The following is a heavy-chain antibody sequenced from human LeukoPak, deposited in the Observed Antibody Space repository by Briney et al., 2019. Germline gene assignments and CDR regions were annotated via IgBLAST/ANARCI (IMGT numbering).Heavy chain of an antibody. CDR3: AREYCSGGSCYSFFDY. Sequence: SETLSLTCTVSGGSISSYYWSWIRQPAGKGLEWIGRIYTSGSTTYYPSLKSRVTMSVDTSRNQFSLKLSSLTAADTAVYYCAREYCSGGSCYSFFDYWGQGTLVTVSS. D-gene: IGHD2-15*01. CDR1: GGSISSYY. J-gene: IGHJ4*02. CDR2: IYTSGST. V-gene: IGHV4-4*07.